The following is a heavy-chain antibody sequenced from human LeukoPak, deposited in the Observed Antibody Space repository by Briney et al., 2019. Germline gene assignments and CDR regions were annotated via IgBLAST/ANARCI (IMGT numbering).Heavy chain of an antibody. J-gene: IGHJ4*02. CDR3: ARGFSGYYYDLFDY. CDR1: GFTFSSYW. V-gene: IGHV3-7*01. D-gene: IGHD3-22*01. Sequence: PGGSLRPSCAASGFTFSSYWMSWVRQAPGKGLEWVANIKQDGSEKYYVDSVKGRFTISRDNAKNSLYLQMNSLRAEDTAVYYCARGFSGYYYDLFDYWGQGTLVTVSS. CDR2: IKQDGSEK.